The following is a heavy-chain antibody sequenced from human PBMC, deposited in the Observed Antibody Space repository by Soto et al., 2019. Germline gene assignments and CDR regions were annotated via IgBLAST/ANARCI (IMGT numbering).Heavy chain of an antibody. CDR2: IGSSSSYI. D-gene: IGHD3-22*01. CDR3: ARDIIGGGYYWSVKPSYYYYGMDV. CDR1: GFTFSSYA. Sequence: GGPLRLSCAASGFTFSSYAMSWVRQTTGKGLEWVSSIGSSSSYIYYADSVKGRFTISRDNAKNSLYLQMNSLRAEDTAVYYCARDIIGGGYYWSVKPSYYYYGMDVWGQGTTVTVSS. V-gene: IGHV3-21*01. J-gene: IGHJ6*02.